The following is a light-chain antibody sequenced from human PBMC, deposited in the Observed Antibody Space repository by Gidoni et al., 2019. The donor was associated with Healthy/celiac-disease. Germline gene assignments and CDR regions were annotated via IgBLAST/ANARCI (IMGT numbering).Light chain of an antibody. CDR2: GAS. J-gene: IGKJ1*01. Sequence: EIVLTQSPGTLSLSPGERATLSCRASQSVSCSYLAWYQQKPGQAPRLLIYGASSRATGIPDRVSGSGSGTDFTLTISRLEPEDFAVYYCQQYGSSPWTFGQGTKVEIK. V-gene: IGKV3-20*01. CDR3: QQYGSSPWT. CDR1: QSVSCSY.